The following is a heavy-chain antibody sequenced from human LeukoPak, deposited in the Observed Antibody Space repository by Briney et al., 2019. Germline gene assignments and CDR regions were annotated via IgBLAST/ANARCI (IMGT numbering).Heavy chain of an antibody. D-gene: IGHD3-3*01. CDR3: ARSITIFGVNADAFDI. CDR2: IYYSGST. CDR1: GGSISSYY. V-gene: IGHV4-59*01. J-gene: IGHJ3*02. Sequence: SETLSLTCTVSGGSISSYYWSWIRQPPGKGLEWIGYIYYSGSTNYNPSLKSRVTISVDTSKNQFSLKLSSVTAADTAVYYCARSITIFGVNADAFDIWGQGTMVTVSS.